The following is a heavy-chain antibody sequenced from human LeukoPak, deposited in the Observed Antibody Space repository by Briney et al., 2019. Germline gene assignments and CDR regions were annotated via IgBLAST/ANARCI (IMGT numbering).Heavy chain of an antibody. CDR2: MNQDGSEK. D-gene: IGHD1-26*01. V-gene: IGHV3-7*02. CDR3: ASRYSGSYNV. Sequence: PAGSLRLSCAASGFTFSTYWMSWVRQAPGKGLEWVANMNQDGSEKYYVDSVKGRFTISRDNAKNSLYLQMNSLRAEDTAVYYCASRYSGSYNVWGQGTLVTVSS. J-gene: IGHJ4*02. CDR1: GFTFSTYW.